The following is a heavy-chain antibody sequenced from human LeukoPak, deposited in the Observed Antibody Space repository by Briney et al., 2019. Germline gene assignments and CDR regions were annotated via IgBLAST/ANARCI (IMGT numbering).Heavy chain of an antibody. V-gene: IGHV1-8*01. CDR3: AKDHFSPYYYVGRFDY. Sequence: ASVKVSCKASGYTFTSYDINWVRQATGQGLEWMGWMNPNSGNTGYAQKFQGRVTMTRNTSISTAYMELSSLRSEDTAVYYCAKDHFSPYYYVGRFDYWGQGTLVTVSS. CDR2: MNPNSGNT. J-gene: IGHJ4*02. CDR1: GYTFTSYD. D-gene: IGHD3-10*02.